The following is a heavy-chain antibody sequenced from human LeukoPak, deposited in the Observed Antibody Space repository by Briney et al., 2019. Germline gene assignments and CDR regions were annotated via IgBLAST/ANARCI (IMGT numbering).Heavy chain of an antibody. CDR1: GFTFSSYS. V-gene: IGHV3-21*01. CDR2: ISSSSSYI. Sequence: GGSLRLSCAASGFTFSSYSMNWVRQAPGKGLEWVSSISSSSSYIYYADSVKGRFTISRDNAKNSLYLQMNSLRAGDTAVYYCARESDDSSGYSHWGQGTLVTVSS. J-gene: IGHJ4*02. D-gene: IGHD3-22*01. CDR3: ARESDDSSGYSH.